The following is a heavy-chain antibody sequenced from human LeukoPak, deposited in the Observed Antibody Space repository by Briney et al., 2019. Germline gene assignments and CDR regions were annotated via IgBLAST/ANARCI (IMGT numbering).Heavy chain of an antibody. J-gene: IGHJ6*02. CDR1: DVSFTNYY. V-gene: IGHV4-34*01. Sequence: KSSETLSLTCAVSDVSFTNYYWTWIRQPPGKGLEWIGEINHSGSTNYNPSLKSRVTIPVDTSKNQFSLKLSSVTAADTAVYYCARGLSYVGMDVWGQGTTVTVSS. CDR3: ARGLSYVGMDV. D-gene: IGHD5-18*01. CDR2: INHSGST.